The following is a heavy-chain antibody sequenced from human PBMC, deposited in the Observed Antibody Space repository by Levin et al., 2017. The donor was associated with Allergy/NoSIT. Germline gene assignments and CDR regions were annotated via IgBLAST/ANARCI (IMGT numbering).Heavy chain of an antibody. Sequence: AGGSLRLSCAASGFNFSNYGMHWVRQAPGKGLEWVAVIWYDGSNKYYTDSVRGRFAISRDNSKNTVYLQMSSLRAEDTAVYYCAGDGRGNADYWGQGTLVTVSS. J-gene: IGHJ4*02. CDR1: GFNFSNYG. CDR3: AGDGRGNADY. V-gene: IGHV3-33*01. D-gene: IGHD1-1*01. CDR2: IWYDGSNK.